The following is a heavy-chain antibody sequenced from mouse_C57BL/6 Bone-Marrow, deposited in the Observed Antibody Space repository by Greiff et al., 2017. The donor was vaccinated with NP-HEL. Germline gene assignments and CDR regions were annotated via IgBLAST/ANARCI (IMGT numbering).Heavy chain of an antibody. Sequence: EVKLMESGEGLVKPGGSLKLSCAASGFTFSSYAMSWVRQTPEKRLEWVAYISSGGDYIYYADTVKGRFTISRDNARNTLYLQMSSLKSEDTAMYYCTRGEDDYDVGYFDYWGQGTTLTVSS. V-gene: IGHV5-9-1*02. CDR3: TRGEDDYDVGYFDY. J-gene: IGHJ2*01. CDR1: GFTFSSYA. CDR2: ISSGGDYI. D-gene: IGHD2-4*01.